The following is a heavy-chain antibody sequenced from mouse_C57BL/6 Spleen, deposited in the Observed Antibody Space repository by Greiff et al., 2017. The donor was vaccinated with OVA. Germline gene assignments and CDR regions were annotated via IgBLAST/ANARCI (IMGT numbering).Heavy chain of an antibody. V-gene: IGHV1-69*01. CDR1: GYTFTSYW. CDR3: ARGLRLGWFAY. Sequence: QVQLQQPGAELVMPGASVKLSCKASGYTFTSYWMHWVKQRPGQGLEWIGEIDPSDSYTNYNQKFKGKSTLTVDKSSSTAYMQLSSLTSEDSAVYYCARGLRLGWFAYWGQGTLVTVSA. J-gene: IGHJ3*01. CDR2: IDPSDSYT. D-gene: IGHD3-2*02.